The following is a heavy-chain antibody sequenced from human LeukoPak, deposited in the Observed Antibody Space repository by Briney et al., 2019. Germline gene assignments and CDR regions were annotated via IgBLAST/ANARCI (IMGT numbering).Heavy chain of an antibody. CDR1: GFTFSSYA. Sequence: QPGGSLRLSCAASGFTFSSYAMSWVRQAPGKGLEWVSAISGSGGSTYYADSVKGRFTISSDNSKNTLYLQMNSLRAEDTAVYYCAKGLTIFGVVRDAFDIWGQGTMVTVSS. D-gene: IGHD3-3*01. CDR2: ISGSGGST. J-gene: IGHJ3*02. CDR3: AKGLTIFGVVRDAFDI. V-gene: IGHV3-23*01.